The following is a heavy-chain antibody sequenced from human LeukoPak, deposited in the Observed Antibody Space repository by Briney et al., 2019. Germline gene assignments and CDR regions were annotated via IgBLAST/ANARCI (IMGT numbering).Heavy chain of an antibody. D-gene: IGHD3-10*01. J-gene: IGHJ6*02. CDR3: TTARHYYGSGSYYYYYYGMDV. Sequence: PGGSLRLSCAASGFTFSSYAMSWVRQAPGKGLEWVSAISGSGGSTYYADSVKGRFTISRDNSKNTLYLQMNSLRAEDTAVYYCTTARHYYGSGSYYYYYYGMDVWGQGTTVTVS. V-gene: IGHV3-23*01. CDR2: ISGSGGST. CDR1: GFTFSSYA.